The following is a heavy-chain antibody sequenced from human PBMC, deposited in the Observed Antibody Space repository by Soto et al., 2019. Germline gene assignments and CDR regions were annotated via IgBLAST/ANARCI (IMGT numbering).Heavy chain of an antibody. CDR3: VRDSGWPILDFDS. D-gene: IGHD3-10*01. V-gene: IGHV3-30*03. CDR1: GFDFRSYG. Sequence: GGSLRLSCAASGFDFRSYGIHWVRQAPGRGLEWVAAASYDGSETYYADSAKGRFTVSKEISKNTVFLQMNALRHEDTALYFCVRDSGWPILDFDSWGQGTLVTVSS. CDR2: ASYDGSET. J-gene: IGHJ4*02.